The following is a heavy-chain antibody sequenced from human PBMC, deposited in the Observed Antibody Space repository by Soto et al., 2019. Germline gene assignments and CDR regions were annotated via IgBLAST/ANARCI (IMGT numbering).Heavy chain of an antibody. CDR3: ARGHPSVAGTFKYFQH. CDR2: INHSGST. V-gene: IGHV4-34*01. D-gene: IGHD6-19*01. CDR1: GGSFSGYY. Sequence: PSETLSLTCAVYGGSFSGYYWGWIRQPPGKGLEWIGEINHSGSTNYNPSLKSRVTISVDTSKNQFSLKLSSVTAADTAVYYCARGHPSVAGTFKYFQHWGQGTLVTVSS. J-gene: IGHJ1*01.